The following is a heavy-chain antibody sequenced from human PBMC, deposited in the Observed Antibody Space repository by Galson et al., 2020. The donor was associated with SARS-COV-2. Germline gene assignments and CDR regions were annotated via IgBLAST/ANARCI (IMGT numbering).Heavy chain of an antibody. J-gene: IGHJ5*02. CDR2: IYYSGST. Sequence: SETLSLTCTVSGGSISSYYWSWIRQPPGKGLEWIGYIYYSGSTNYNPSLKSRVTISVDTSKNQFSLKLSSVTAADTAVYYCARVVKGREGRRGGQHWFDPWGQGTLVTVSS. CDR3: ARVVKGREGRRGGQHWFDP. D-gene: IGHD3-10*01. CDR1: GGSISSYY. V-gene: IGHV4-59*08.